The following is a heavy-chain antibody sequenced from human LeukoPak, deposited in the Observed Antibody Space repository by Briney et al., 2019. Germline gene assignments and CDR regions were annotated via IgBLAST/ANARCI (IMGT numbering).Heavy chain of an antibody. CDR3: ARDCSSGGRCYSDY. J-gene: IGHJ4*02. V-gene: IGHV3-33*01. Sequence: GTSLRLSCEASGFAFSSYGMHWVRQAPGKGLEWVARIWYDGSMKDYADSAKGRFTISRDNSKNTLYLQVNSLRPEDTAVYYCARDCSSGGRCYSDYWGQGTLVTVSS. D-gene: IGHD2-15*01. CDR2: IWYDGSMK. CDR1: GFAFSSYG.